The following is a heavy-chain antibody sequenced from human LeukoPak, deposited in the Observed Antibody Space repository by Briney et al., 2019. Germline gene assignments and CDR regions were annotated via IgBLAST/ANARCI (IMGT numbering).Heavy chain of an antibody. V-gene: IGHV1-2*02. CDR3: ARTESKCTSTSCYTEAY. Sequence: ASVKVSCKASGYTFTGYYMHWARQAPGQGLEWMGWINPNKGGTNYAQKFQGRVTMTRDTSIGTAYMELSRLRSDDTAVYYCARTESKCTSTSCYTEAYWGQGTLVTVSS. J-gene: IGHJ4*02. D-gene: IGHD2-2*02. CDR2: INPNKGGT. CDR1: GYTFTGYY.